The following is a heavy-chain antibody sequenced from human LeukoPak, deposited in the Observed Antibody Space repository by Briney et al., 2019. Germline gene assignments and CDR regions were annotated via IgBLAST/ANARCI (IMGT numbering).Heavy chain of an antibody. Sequence: GGSLRLSCAASGFTVSSNYMSWVRQAPGKGLEWVSVIYSGGSTYYADSVKGRFTISRDNAKNTLYLQMNSLRAEDTAVYYCARDFTHDAFDIWGQGTMVTVSS. CDR3: ARDFTHDAFDI. V-gene: IGHV3-53*01. J-gene: IGHJ3*02. CDR2: IYSGGST. CDR1: GFTVSSNY.